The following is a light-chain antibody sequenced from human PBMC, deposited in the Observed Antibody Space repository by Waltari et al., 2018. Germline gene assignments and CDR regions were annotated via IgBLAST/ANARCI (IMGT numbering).Light chain of an antibody. J-gene: IGLJ2*01. CDR1: SSDVGSYNY. V-gene: IGLV2-14*03. CDR2: DVT. CDR3: SSYMSTPTLEL. Sequence: QSALTQPASVSGSPGQSITISCTGTSSDVGSYNYVSWYQQHPGKAPKLMIYDVTNRPSGVSNRFSGSQSGNTASLTISGIQAEDEADYYCSSYMSTPTLELFGGGTSLTVL.